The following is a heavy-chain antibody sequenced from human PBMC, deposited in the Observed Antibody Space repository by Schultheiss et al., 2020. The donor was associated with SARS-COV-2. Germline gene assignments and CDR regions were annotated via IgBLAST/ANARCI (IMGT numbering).Heavy chain of an antibody. CDR1: GGSISSSSYY. D-gene: IGHD5-12*01. Sequence: SETLSLTCTVSGGSISSSSYYWGWIRQPPGKGLEWIGSIYYSGSTYYNPSLKSRVTISVDTSKNQFSLKLSSVTAADTAVYYCSGYDKYYYGMDVWGQGTTVTVSS. CDR2: IYYSGST. J-gene: IGHJ6*02. CDR3: SGYDKYYYGMDV. V-gene: IGHV4-39*01.